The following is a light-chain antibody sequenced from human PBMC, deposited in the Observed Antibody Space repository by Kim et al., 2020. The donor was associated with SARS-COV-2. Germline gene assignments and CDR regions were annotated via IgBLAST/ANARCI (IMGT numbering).Light chain of an antibody. CDR2: YDS. Sequence: APGKTARSTCGGNNIGSKSVDWYQQKPGQAPVLVIYYDSDRPSGIPERFSGSNSGNTATLTISRVEAGDEADYYCQVWDSSSDHRVFGGGTQLTVL. CDR1: NIGSKS. CDR3: QVWDSSSDHRV. J-gene: IGLJ3*02. V-gene: IGLV3-21*04.